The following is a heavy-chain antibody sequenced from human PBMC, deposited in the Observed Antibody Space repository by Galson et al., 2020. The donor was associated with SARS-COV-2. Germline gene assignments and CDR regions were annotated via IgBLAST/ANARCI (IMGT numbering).Heavy chain of an antibody. J-gene: IGHJ5*01. CDR3: ARQPLDSSSFGWFDS. D-gene: IGHD6-13*01. CDR2: IRDSGNT. V-gene: IGHV4-59*08. Sequence: SEPLSLTCIVSSGSLSGYQWSWLRQSPGKRLEWIGWIRDSGNTKSNPSLTSRVTMSVDTSRSQFSLRLNSVVPADTSRYYCARQPLDSSSFGWFDSWGQGNPVTVSS. CDR1: SGSLSGYQ.